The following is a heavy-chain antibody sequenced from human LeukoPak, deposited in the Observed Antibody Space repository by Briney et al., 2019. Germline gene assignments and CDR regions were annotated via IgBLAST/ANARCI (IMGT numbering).Heavy chain of an antibody. V-gene: IGHV1-2*02. CDR2: INPNSGDT. CDR1: GYTFTDYL. J-gene: IGHJ4*02. CDR3: ARDRNGDGFAYFDY. D-gene: IGHD5-24*01. Sequence: GASVKVSCKASGYTFTDYLMHWVRQAPGQGLEWMVWINPNSGDTSSAQKFQGRVTMTRDTSISTAYMELSTLRSDDTAVYYCARDRNGDGFAYFDYWGQGTLVTVSS.